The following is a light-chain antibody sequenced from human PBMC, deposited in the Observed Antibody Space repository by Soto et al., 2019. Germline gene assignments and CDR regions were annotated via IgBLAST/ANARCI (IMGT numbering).Light chain of an antibody. CDR3: QAWDSLVV. CDR1: KLGDKY. J-gene: IGLJ2*01. Sequence: SYELTQPPSVSVSPGQTASITCSGDKLGDKYACWYQQKPGQSPVLVIYQDSKRPSGIAERFSGSNSGNTAPLTISGTQAMDEADYYCQAWDSLVVFGGGTKLTVL. CDR2: QDS. V-gene: IGLV3-1*01.